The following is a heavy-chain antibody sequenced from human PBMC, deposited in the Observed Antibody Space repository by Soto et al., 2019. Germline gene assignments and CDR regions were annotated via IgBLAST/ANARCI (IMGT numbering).Heavy chain of an antibody. V-gene: IGHV1-69*13. Sequence: SVKVSCKASGGTFSSYAISWVRQAPGQGLEWMGGIIPIFGTANYAQKFQGRVTITADESTSTAYMELSSLRSEDTAVYYCASSPALGVYDSSGYYFPPMFDYWGQGTLVTVSS. CDR1: GGTFSSYA. D-gene: IGHD3-22*01. J-gene: IGHJ4*02. CDR3: ASSPALGVYDSSGYYFPPMFDY. CDR2: IIPIFGTA.